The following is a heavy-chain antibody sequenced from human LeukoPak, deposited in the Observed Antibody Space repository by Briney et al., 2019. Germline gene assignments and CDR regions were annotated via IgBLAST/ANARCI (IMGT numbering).Heavy chain of an antibody. Sequence: GGSLRLSCVASGFTFSRYWMSWVRQAPGKGLEWVANIKQDGSEKYYVDSVMGRFTISRDNAKNSLYLQMNSLRAEDTAMYYCARTFYYDGSGYSPQYSQYWGQGTLVTVFS. CDR2: IKQDGSEK. D-gene: IGHD3-22*01. CDR1: GFTFSRYW. V-gene: IGHV3-7*01. CDR3: ARTFYYDGSGYSPQYSQY. J-gene: IGHJ1*01.